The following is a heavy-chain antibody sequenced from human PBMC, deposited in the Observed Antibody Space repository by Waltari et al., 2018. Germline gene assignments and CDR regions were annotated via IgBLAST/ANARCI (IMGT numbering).Heavy chain of an antibody. D-gene: IGHD2-15*01. V-gene: IGHV1-24*01. J-gene: IGHJ2*01. CDR1: GYTITELS. CDR3: ATRESVVGPGLGYFDL. Sequence: QVQLVQPGTEVKKPGAAVQVSCQVSGYTITELSMPWVTQAPGKGLEWMGGFDPEDGETIYAQKFQGRVTMTEDTSTDTAYMELSSLRSEDTAVYYCATRESVVGPGLGYFDLWGRGTLVTVSS. CDR2: FDPEDGET.